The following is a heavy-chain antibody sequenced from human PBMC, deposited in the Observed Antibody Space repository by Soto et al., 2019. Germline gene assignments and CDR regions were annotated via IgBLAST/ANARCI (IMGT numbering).Heavy chain of an antibody. CDR3: ARGQWYSSGWYYGMDV. D-gene: IGHD6-19*01. Sequence: SETLSLTCTVSGGSISSGGYYWSWIRQHPGKGLEWIGYIYYSGSTYYNPSLKSRVTISVDTSKNQFSPKLSSVTAADTAVYYCARGQWYSSGWYYGMDVWGQGTTVTVSS. J-gene: IGHJ6*02. CDR2: IYYSGST. V-gene: IGHV4-31*03. CDR1: GGSISSGGYY.